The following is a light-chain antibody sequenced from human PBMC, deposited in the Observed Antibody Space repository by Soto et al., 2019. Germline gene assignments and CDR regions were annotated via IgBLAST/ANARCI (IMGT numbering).Light chain of an antibody. CDR3: QQYNRYWT. J-gene: IGKJ1*01. V-gene: IGKV1-5*03. CDR1: QSISSW. Sequence: DIQMTQSPSTLSASVGDRVTITCRASQSISSWLAWYQQKPGKAPKLLIYKASSLESGVPSRFSGSGSATEYTLTSSSLQPVDFATYYCQQYNRYWTFRQGTKVEIK. CDR2: KAS.